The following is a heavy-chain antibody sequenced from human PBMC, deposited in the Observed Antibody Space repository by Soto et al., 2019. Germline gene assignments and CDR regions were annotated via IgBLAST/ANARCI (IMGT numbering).Heavy chain of an antibody. CDR1: GGTFSSYA. CDR3: AREDRDGYNFDY. CDR2: ISAYNGNT. D-gene: IGHD5-12*01. Sequence: ALVKVSCKASGGTFSSYAISWVRQAPGQGLEWMGWISAYNGNTNYAQKLQGRVTMTTDTSTSTAYMELRSLRSDDTAVYYCAREDRDGYNFDYWGQGTLVTVSS. J-gene: IGHJ4*02. V-gene: IGHV1-18*01.